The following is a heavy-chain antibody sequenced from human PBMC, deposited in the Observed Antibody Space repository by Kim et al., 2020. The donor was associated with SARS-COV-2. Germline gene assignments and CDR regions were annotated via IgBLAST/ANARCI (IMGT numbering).Heavy chain of an antibody. D-gene: IGHD2-15*01. V-gene: IGHV4-31*02. CDR3: ARDDVARTNAFDI. J-gene: IGHJ3*02. Sequence: YNPSLKSRVTISVDTSKNQFSLKLSSVTAADTAVYYCARDDVARTNAFDIWGQGTMVTVSS.